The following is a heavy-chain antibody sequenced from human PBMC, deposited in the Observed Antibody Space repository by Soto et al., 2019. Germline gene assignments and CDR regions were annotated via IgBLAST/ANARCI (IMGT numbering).Heavy chain of an antibody. V-gene: IGHV3-48*01. CDR1: GFTFSSYS. CDR2: ISSSSSTI. Sequence: EVQLVESGGGLVQPGGSLRLSCAASGFTFSSYSMNWVRQAPGKGLEWVSYISSSSSTIYYADSVKGRFTISRDNAKNSLYLQMNSLRAEDTAVYYCARDLYYYYYYYMDVWGKGTTVTVSS. CDR3: ARDLYYYYYYYMDV. J-gene: IGHJ6*03.